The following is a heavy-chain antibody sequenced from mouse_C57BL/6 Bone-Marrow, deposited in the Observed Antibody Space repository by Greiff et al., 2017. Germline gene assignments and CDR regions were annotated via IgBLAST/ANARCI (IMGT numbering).Heavy chain of an antibody. CDR2: FYPGDGDT. D-gene: IGHD1-1*01. V-gene: IGHV1-80*01. CDR3: ARDGYGSSFYYFDY. CDR1: GYASRSYW. Sequence: QVHLRQSGAELVKPGAPVKISCKASGYASRSYWMNWVKQRPGKGLEWFGQFYPGDGDTNYNGKFKGKATLTADKSSSTAYMQLRSLTSEDSAVDFCARDGYGSSFYYFDYWGQGTTLTVSS. J-gene: IGHJ2*01.